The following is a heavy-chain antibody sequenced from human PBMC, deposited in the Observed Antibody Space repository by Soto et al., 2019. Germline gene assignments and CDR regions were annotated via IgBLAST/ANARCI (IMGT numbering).Heavy chain of an antibody. D-gene: IGHD2-21*01. J-gene: IGHJ6*02. Sequence: QVQLVQSGAEVKKPGASVKVSCKASGYTFTSDGVSWVRQAPGQGLEWMGWISGSNGNTNYAQRSRDRVTLTTDTPTSTAYMELRSLRSDASAVYYCARDAHCGGARGCRAMDVWGQGTTITVS. V-gene: IGHV1-18*04. CDR3: ARDAHCGGARGCRAMDV. CDR1: GYTFTSDG. CDR2: ISGSNGNT.